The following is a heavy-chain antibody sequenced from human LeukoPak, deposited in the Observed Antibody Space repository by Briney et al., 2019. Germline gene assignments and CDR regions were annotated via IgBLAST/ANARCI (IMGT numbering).Heavy chain of an antibody. D-gene: IGHD3-10*01. J-gene: IGHJ6*02. Sequence: GGSLRLSCAASGFTFSSYGMHWVRQAPGKGLEWVAVIWYDGSNKYYADSVKGRFTISRDNSKNTLYLQMNSLRAEDTAVYYCARDHVLLWFGEPIYCGMDVWGQGTTVTVSS. CDR1: GFTFSSYG. CDR3: ARDHVLLWFGEPIYCGMDV. V-gene: IGHV3-33*01. CDR2: IWYDGSNK.